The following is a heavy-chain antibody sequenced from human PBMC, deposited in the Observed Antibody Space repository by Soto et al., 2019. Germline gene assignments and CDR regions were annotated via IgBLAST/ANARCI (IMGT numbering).Heavy chain of an antibody. CDR3: ARDTAYAFDS. V-gene: IGHV3-48*01. CDR1: GFSVSSFS. J-gene: IGHJ4*02. D-gene: IGHD3-16*01. Sequence: EAQLMESGGGLVQPGGSLRLSCVASGFSVSSFSMNWVRQAPGKGLQWVSYIRSSPSAISYADSVKGRFTISRDNAKNSLYLQLNSLKAEDTAVYYCARDTAYAFDSWGQGTLVSVSS. CDR2: IRSSPSAI.